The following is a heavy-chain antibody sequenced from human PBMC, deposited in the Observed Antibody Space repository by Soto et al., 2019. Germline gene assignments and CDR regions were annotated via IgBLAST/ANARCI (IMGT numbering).Heavy chain of an antibody. Sequence: QVQLVESGGGVVQPGRSLRLSCAASGFTFSSYGMHWVRQAPGKGLEWVAVISYDGSNKYYADSVKGRFTISRDNSKNTLYLQMSSLRAEDTAVYYCATLRGRDGYNWPNRYWYFDLWGRGTLVTVS. V-gene: IGHV3-30*03. D-gene: IGHD5-12*01. J-gene: IGHJ2*01. CDR1: GFTFSSYG. CDR3: ATLRGRDGYNWPNRYWYFDL. CDR2: ISYDGSNK.